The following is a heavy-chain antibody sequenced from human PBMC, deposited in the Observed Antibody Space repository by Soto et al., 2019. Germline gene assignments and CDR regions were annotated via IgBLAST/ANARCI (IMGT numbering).Heavy chain of an antibody. J-gene: IGHJ4*02. V-gene: IGHV3-7*01. CDR1: GFTFSSYW. CDR3: ARPRGYDTLTGYPYYFDY. D-gene: IGHD3-9*01. CDR2: IKQDGSAK. Sequence: PRLSLRLSCAASGFTFSSYWMSWVRQAPGKVLEWVANIKQDGSAKYYVDSLKVRFSISRDNAKNSLYLQMDSLRAEDTAAYYCARPRGYDTLTGYPYYFDYWGQSTQVTVSS.